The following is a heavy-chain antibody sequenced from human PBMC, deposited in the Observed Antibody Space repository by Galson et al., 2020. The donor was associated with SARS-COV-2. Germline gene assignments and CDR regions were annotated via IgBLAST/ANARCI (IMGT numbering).Heavy chain of an antibody. Sequence: SGPTPLKPTQTLTLTCTFYGFSLSNSGMCVSWIRQHPEKALEWLASIDWNGDKHYSTSLKTRLTISKDTSKNQVVLIINNMDPVDTATYYCARSWITRAASRTFDFWGQGTLVTVSS. V-gene: IGHV2-70*11. CDR2: IDWNGDK. D-gene: IGHD3-10*01. CDR1: GFSLSNSGMC. CDR3: ARSWITRAASRTFDF. J-gene: IGHJ4*02.